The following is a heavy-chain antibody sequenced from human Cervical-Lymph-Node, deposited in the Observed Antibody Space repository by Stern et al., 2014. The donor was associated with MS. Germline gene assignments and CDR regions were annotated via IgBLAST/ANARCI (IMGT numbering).Heavy chain of an antibody. CDR3: ARIVLRGYRGYDALYYFDS. J-gene: IGHJ4*02. CDR2: LFLNDEK. Sequence: QVTLKESGPVLVRPTETLTLTCTVSGFSLRDARLGVSWIRQPPGQALEWLAHLFLNDEKSFSTSLQGRLAIARDTSNSQVVLSLTDVDPVDTATYYCARIVLRGYRGYDALYYFDSWGQGAKVTVSS. CDR1: GFSLRDARLG. V-gene: IGHV2-26*01. D-gene: IGHD5-12*01.